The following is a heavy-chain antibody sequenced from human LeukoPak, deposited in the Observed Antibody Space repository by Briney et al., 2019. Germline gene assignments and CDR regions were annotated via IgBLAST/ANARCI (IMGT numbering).Heavy chain of an antibody. Sequence: ASVKVSCKVSGYTLTELSMHWVRQAPGKGLEWMGGFDPEDGETIYAQKFQGRVTMTEDTSTDTAYMELSSLRSDDTAVYYCARVVVTGGTRQIDYWGQGTLVTVSS. J-gene: IGHJ4*02. CDR3: ARVVVTGGTRQIDY. CDR1: GYTLTELS. CDR2: FDPEDGET. V-gene: IGHV1-24*01. D-gene: IGHD2-2*01.